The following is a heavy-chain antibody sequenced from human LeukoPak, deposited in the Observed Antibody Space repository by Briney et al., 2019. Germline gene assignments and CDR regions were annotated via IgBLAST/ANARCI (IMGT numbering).Heavy chain of an antibody. CDR3: AKRSSWYDY. CDR1: GFTFSSHG. CDR2: ISGNGGTT. Sequence: PGGSLRPSCAASGFTFSSHGMSWVRQAPGKGLEWVSGISGNGGTTYYADSVKGRFTISRDSSKNTLYLQMNSLKVEDTALYYCAKRSSWYDYWGQGTLVTVSS. J-gene: IGHJ4*02. D-gene: IGHD3-3*01. V-gene: IGHV3-23*01.